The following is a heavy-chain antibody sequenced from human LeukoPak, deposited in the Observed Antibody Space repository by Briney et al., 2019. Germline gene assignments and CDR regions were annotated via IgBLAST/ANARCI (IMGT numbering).Heavy chain of an antibody. CDR2: ISSSSSYI. J-gene: IGHJ4*02. D-gene: IGHD1-26*01. CDR3: ARSSGSYRLFGY. Sequence: GGSLRLPCAASGFTFSSYSMNWVRQAPGKGLEWVSSISSSSSYIYYADSVKGRFTISRDNAKNSLYLQMNSLRAEDTAVYYCARSSGSYRLFGYWGQGTLVTVSS. CDR1: GFTFSSYS. V-gene: IGHV3-21*01.